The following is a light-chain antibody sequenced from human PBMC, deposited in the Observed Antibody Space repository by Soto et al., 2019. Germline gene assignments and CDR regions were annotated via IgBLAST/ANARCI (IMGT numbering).Light chain of an antibody. CDR3: MQGTHWPPT. CDR2: KDS. V-gene: IGKV2-30*01. CDR1: QSLVYSVGNTD. J-gene: IGKJ1*01. Sequence: DVVMTQSPLSLPVTLGQPASISCRSSQSLVYSVGNTDLNWFQQRPGQSPRRLIYKDSNRDSGVPDRFSSSGSRNDFPLKISRVEAEDVGVYYCMQGTHWPPTFGQGTKVDIK.